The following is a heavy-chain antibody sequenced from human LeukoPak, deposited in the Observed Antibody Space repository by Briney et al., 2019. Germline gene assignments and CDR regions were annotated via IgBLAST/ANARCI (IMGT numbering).Heavy chain of an antibody. CDR2: INHSGST. Sequence: SETLSLTCAVYGGSFSGYYWSWIRQPPGKGLEWIGEINHSGSTNYNPSLKSRVTISVDTSKNQFSLKLSSVTAADTAVYYCARYSSLGYSNYVNYFAYWGQRTLVTVSS. V-gene: IGHV4-34*01. CDR1: GGSFSGYY. J-gene: IGHJ4*02. D-gene: IGHD4-11*01. CDR3: ARYSSLGYSNYVNYFAY.